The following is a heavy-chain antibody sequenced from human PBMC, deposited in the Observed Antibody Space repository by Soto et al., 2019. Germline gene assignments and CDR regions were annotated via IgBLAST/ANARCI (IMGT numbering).Heavy chain of an antibody. Sequence: VESLKISCKCSGYRFTIYSIGWVGQMPGKGLEWMGIIYPGDSDTRYSPSFKGQITISADKSISTAYLQWSSLKASDTAMYYCALVGGYYYRYYYCGMDVWGQGTTVTVSS. D-gene: IGHD3-22*01. CDR2: IYPGDSDT. CDR1: GYRFTIYS. V-gene: IGHV5-51*01. J-gene: IGHJ6*02. CDR3: ALVGGYYYRYYYCGMDV.